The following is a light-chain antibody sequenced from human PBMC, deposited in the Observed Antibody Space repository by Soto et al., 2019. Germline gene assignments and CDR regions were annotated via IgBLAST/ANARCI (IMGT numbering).Light chain of an antibody. CDR2: SNN. CDR1: SSNIGSNT. J-gene: IGLJ1*01. V-gene: IGLV1-44*01. Sequence: QSVLTQPPSASGTPGQRVTISCSGSSSNIGSNTVNWYQQLTGTAPKHLIYSNNQRPSGVPDRFSGSKSGTSASLAISGLQSEDEADYYCAAWDDSLNGFYVFGTGTKLTVL. CDR3: AAWDDSLNGFYV.